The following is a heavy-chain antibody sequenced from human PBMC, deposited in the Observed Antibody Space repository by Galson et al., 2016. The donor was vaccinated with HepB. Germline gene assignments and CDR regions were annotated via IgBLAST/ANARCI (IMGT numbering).Heavy chain of an antibody. CDR3: ARDSYGCSGDSCYLGPSNAFDI. CDR1: GFSFSTYS. J-gene: IGHJ3*02. D-gene: IGHD2-15*01. CDR2: ISSTGITT. Sequence: SLRLSCAASGFSFSTYSMNWVRQAPGKGLEWVSYISSTGITTYYADSVKGRFTISRDSAKNSLFLQMNSLRDEDTAVYYCARDSYGCSGDSCYLGPSNAFDIWGQGTMVTVSS. V-gene: IGHV3-48*02.